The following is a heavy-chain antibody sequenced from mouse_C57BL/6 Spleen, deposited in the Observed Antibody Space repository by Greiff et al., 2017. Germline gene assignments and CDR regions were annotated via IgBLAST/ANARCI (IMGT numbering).Heavy chain of an antibody. CDR3: ARRRYDYDDYAMDY. CDR1: GYSFTGYF. Sequence: VQLQQSGPELVKPGASVKISCKASGYSFTGYFMNWVMQSHGKSLEWIGRINPYNGDTFYNQKFKGKATLTVDKSSSTAHMELRSLTSEDSAVQYCARRRYDYDDYAMDYWGQGTSVTVSS. V-gene: IGHV1-20*01. CDR2: INPYNGDT. J-gene: IGHJ4*01. D-gene: IGHD2-4*01.